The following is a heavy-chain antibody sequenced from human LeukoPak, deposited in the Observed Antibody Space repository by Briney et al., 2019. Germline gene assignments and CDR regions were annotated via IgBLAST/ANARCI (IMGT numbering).Heavy chain of an antibody. J-gene: IGHJ6*02. V-gene: IGHV3-48*02. CDR2: TGSSGSPT. CDR3: ARRPYSDTSGRLSDV. Sequence: GGSLRLSCAASGFAFSSYNMNWVRQAPGKGLEWISYTGSSGSPTHYADSVGGRFTISRDNAKNSLYLQMNSLRDEDTAVYFCARRPYSDTSGRLSDVWGQGTTVTVSS. CDR1: GFAFSSYN. D-gene: IGHD3-22*01.